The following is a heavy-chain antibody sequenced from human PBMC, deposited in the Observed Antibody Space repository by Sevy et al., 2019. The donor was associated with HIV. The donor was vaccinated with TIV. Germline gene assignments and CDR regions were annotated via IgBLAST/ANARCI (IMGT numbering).Heavy chain of an antibody. J-gene: IGHJ6*02. CDR2: IIPIFGTA. CDR1: GGTFSSYA. D-gene: IGHD6-13*01. Sequence: ASVKVSCKASGGTFSSYAISWVRQAPGQGLEWMGGIIPIFGTANYAQKFQGRVTITADESTSTAYMELSSLRSEDTAVYYWARGEQQLAPHYYGMDVWGQGTTVTVSS. CDR3: ARGEQQLAPHYYGMDV. V-gene: IGHV1-69*13.